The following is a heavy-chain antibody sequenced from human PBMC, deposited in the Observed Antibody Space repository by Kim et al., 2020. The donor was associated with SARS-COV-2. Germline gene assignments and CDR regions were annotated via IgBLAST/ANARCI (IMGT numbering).Heavy chain of an antibody. D-gene: IGHD5-18*01. Sequence: GGSLRLSCAASGFTFSSYAMSWVRQAPGKGLEWVSAISGSGGSTYYADSVKGRFTISRDNSKNTLYLQMNSLRAEDTAVYYCAKDGDTAMVRGYGMDVWGQGTTVTVSS. CDR1: GFTFSSYA. CDR3: AKDGDTAMVRGYGMDV. J-gene: IGHJ6*02. CDR2: ISGSGGST. V-gene: IGHV3-23*01.